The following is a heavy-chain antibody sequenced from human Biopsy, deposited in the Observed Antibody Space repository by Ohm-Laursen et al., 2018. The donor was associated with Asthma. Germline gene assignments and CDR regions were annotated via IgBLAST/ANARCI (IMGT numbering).Heavy chain of an antibody. Sequence: SETLSLTCTVSGGSITSFYWSWIRQPPGRGLEWIGYIYFSGNTNYNPSLKSRVTISIDTSKNHFSLKLTSVTAADTAVYYCARGQKSAGDRWFDPWGQGTLVTVSS. CDR2: IYFSGNT. CDR1: GGSITSFY. J-gene: IGHJ5*02. D-gene: IGHD6-13*01. V-gene: IGHV4-59*01. CDR3: ARGQKSAGDRWFDP.